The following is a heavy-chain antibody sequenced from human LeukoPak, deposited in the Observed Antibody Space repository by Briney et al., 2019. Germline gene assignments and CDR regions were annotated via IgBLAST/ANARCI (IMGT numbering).Heavy chain of an antibody. V-gene: IGHV1-8*01. D-gene: IGHD5-24*01. CDR1: GYTFTSYD. J-gene: IGHJ5*02. Sequence: GASVKVSCKASGYTFTSYDINWVRQATGQGLEWMGWMNPNSGNTGYAQKFQGRVTMTRNTSISTAYMELSSLRSEDTAVYYCARGPMATTKYNWFDPWGQGTLVTVSS. CDR3: ARGPMATTKYNWFDP. CDR2: MNPNSGNT.